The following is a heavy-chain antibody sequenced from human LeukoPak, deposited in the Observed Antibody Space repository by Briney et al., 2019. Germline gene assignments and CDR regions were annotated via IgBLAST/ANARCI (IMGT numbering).Heavy chain of an antibody. J-gene: IGHJ5*02. Sequence: SGTLSLTCTVSGGSISSYYRSWIRQPPGKGLEWIGYISYSGSTNFNPSLKSRVTISVDTSKNQFSLKLSSVTAADTAVYYCAREGTAGTNLNWFDPWGQGTLVTVSS. CDR1: GGSISSYY. V-gene: IGHV4-59*01. CDR3: AREGTAGTNLNWFDP. CDR2: ISYSGST. D-gene: IGHD1-1*01.